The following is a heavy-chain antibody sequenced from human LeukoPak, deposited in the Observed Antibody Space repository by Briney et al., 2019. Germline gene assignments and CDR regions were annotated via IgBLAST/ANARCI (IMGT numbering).Heavy chain of an antibody. J-gene: IGHJ5*02. CDR2: MNPNSGNT. Sequence: ASVKVSCKASGGTFSSYDINWVRQATGQGLEWMGWMNPNSGNTGYAQKFQGRVTMTRNTSISTAYMELSSLRSEDTAVYYCARFSSSWYNNWFDPWGQGTLVTVSS. CDR1: GGTFSSYD. CDR3: ARFSSSWYNNWFDP. V-gene: IGHV1-8*02. D-gene: IGHD6-13*01.